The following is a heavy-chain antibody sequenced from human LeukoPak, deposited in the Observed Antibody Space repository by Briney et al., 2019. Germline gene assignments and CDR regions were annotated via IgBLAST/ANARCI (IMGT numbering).Heavy chain of an antibody. V-gene: IGHV3-21*01. Sequence: GGSLRLSCAASGFTFSSYDMNWVRQAPGKGLEWVSSISSSSSYIYYADSVKGRFTISRDNAKNSLYLQMNSLRAEDTAVYYCAELGITMIGGVWGKGTTVTISS. CDR3: AELGITMIGGV. D-gene: IGHD3-10*02. J-gene: IGHJ6*04. CDR2: ISSSSSYI. CDR1: GFTFSSYD.